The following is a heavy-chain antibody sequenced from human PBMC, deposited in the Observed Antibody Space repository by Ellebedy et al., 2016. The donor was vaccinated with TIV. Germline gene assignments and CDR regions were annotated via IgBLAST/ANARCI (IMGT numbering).Heavy chain of an antibody. CDR1: EFEFDGYS. CDR3: AKDHQGSIDY. CDR2: ITRFGGDT. J-gene: IGHJ4*02. V-gene: IGHV3-43*01. Sequence: GGSLRLSXAASEFEFDGYSMHWVRQAPGKGLEWVSLITRFGGDTPYADSVKGRFTISRDNSRNLLYLQMNSLRPEDTAMYYCAKDHQGSIDYWGQGTLVTVSP.